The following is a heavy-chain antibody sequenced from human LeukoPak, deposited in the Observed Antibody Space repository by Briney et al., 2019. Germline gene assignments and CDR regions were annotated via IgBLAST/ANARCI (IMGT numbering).Heavy chain of an antibody. CDR3: AKDMSYYDFWSTPGSFDY. Sequence: GGSLRLSCAASGFTFSSYAMSWVRQAPGKGLEWVSAISGSGGSTYYADSVKGRFIISRDNSKNTLYLQMNSLRAEDTAVYYCAKDMSYYDFWSTPGSFDYWGQGTLVTVSS. CDR1: GFTFSSYA. J-gene: IGHJ4*02. V-gene: IGHV3-23*01. CDR2: ISGSGGST. D-gene: IGHD3-3*01.